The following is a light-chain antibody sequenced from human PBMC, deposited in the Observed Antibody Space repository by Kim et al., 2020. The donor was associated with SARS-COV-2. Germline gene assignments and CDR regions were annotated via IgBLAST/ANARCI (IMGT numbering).Light chain of an antibody. J-gene: IGKJ4*01. CDR3: QQRDNWVALT. Sequence: EIVLTQSPVTLSLSPGERASLSCRASQRINNYLAWYQQKPGQVPRLIIYDASNRAPGIPDRFSGSGFGTDFTLTINGLEPEDFAVYYCQQRDNWVALTFGGGT. CDR1: QRINNY. CDR2: DAS. V-gene: IGKV3-11*01.